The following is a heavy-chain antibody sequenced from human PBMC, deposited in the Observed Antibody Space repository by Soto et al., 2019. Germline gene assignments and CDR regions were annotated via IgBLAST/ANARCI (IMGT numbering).Heavy chain of an antibody. CDR1: GGSFSGYY. D-gene: IGHD3-22*01. J-gene: IGHJ6*02. V-gene: IGHV4-34*01. CDR3: ARGLDYYDSSGYYGYYYYYYGMDV. CDR2: INRSGST. Sequence: SETLSLTCAVYGGSFSGYYWSWIRQPPGKGLEWIGEINRSGSTNYNPSLKSRVTISVDTSKNQFSLKLSSVTAADTAVYYCARGLDYYDSSGYYGYYYYYYGMDVWGQGTTVTVSS.